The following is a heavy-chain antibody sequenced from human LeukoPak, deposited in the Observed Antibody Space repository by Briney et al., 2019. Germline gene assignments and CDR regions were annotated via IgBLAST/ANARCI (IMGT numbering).Heavy chain of an antibody. CDR2: ISISGDTT. D-gene: IGHD3-9*01. CDR1: GFTFSSHA. V-gene: IGHV3-23*01. J-gene: IGHJ4*02. Sequence: GGSLRLSCGASGFTFSSHAMTWVRQAPGKGLEWVSAISISGDTTYYADAVKGRFTISRDNSKNTLYLQMNSLRAEDTAVYYCARDRDISYYFDYWGQGTLVTVSS. CDR3: ARDRDISYYFDY.